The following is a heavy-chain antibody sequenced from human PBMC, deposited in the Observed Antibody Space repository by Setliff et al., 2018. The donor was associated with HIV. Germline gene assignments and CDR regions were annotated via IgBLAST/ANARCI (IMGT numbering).Heavy chain of an antibody. CDR3: ASLADTAMVRGTWYFKDV. Sequence: GGSLRLSCAASGFTFSSYSMNWVRQAPGKGLEWVSSISSSSSYIYYANSVKGRFTISRDNAKNSLYLQMNSLRAEDTAVYYCASLADTAMVRGTWYFKDVWGQGTTVTVSS. J-gene: IGHJ6*02. D-gene: IGHD5-18*01. CDR1: GFTFSSYS. CDR2: ISSSSSYI. V-gene: IGHV3-21*01.